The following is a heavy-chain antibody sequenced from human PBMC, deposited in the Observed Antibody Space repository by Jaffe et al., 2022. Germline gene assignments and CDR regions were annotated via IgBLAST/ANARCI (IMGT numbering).Heavy chain of an antibody. D-gene: IGHD3-22*01. CDR3: ARGPLSHRDSFDI. J-gene: IGHJ3*02. CDR1: GASITSYY. Sequence: QVQLQESGPGLVRPSETLSLTCTVSGASITSYYWTWIRQPPGKGLEWIGYFYYSVSTSYNPSLRSRVTISADTSENQFSLKLTSVTAADSAVYYCARGPLSHRDSFDIWGQGITVTVSS. CDR2: FYYSVST. V-gene: IGHV4-59*01.